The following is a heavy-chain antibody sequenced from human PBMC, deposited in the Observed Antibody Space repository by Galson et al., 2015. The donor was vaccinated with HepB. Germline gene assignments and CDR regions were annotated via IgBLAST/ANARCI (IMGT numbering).Heavy chain of an antibody. CDR3: ARDEIRVRGFGH. CDR2: INTDGSRT. Sequence: SLRLSCAASGFTFSSHWMHWVRQVPGKGLVWLSRINTDGSRTTYAESVEVRFTISRDNAKNTLYLQMNSLRAEDTAVYYCARDEIRVRGFGHWGQGTLVTVSS. CDR1: GFTFSSHW. J-gene: IGHJ4*02. D-gene: IGHD3-10*01. V-gene: IGHV3-74*03.